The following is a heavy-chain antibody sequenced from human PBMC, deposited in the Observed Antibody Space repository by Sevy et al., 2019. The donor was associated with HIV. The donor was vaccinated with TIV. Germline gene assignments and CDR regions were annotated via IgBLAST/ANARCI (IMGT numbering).Heavy chain of an antibody. Sequence: GGSLRLSCAASGFTFSSYSMNWVRQAPGNGLEWVSSISSSSSYIYYADSVKGRFTISRDNAKNSLYLQMNSLRAEDTAVYYCVRGYCSGGSCYDLFDYWGQRTLVTVSS. D-gene: IGHD2-15*01. CDR2: ISSSSSYI. CDR3: VRGYCSGGSCYDLFDY. J-gene: IGHJ4*02. V-gene: IGHV3-21*01. CDR1: GFTFSSYS.